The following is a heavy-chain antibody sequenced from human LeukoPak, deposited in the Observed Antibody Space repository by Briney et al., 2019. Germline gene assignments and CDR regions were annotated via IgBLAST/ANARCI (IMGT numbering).Heavy chain of an antibody. J-gene: IGHJ5*02. CDR1: GFTFSTYW. Sequence: GGSLRLSCSASGFTFSTYWMSWVRQAPGKGLEWVAVIWYDGSNKYYADSVKGRFTISRDNSKNTLYLQMNSLRAEDTAVYYCARDQFDPWGQGTLVTVSS. V-gene: IGHV3-33*08. CDR3: ARDQFDP. CDR2: IWYDGSNK.